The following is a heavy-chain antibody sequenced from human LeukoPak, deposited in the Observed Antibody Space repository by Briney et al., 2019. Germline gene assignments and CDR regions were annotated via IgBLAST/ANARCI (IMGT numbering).Heavy chain of an antibody. V-gene: IGHV3-23*01. Sequence: GGSLRLSCAASGFTFSSYAMSWVRQAPGKGLEWVSAISGSGGSTYYADSVKGRFTISRDNSKNALYLQMNSLRAEDTAGYYCAKGTYYGSGSYEYFDYWGQGTLVTVSS. CDR2: ISGSGGST. CDR1: GFTFSSYA. J-gene: IGHJ4*02. D-gene: IGHD3-10*01. CDR3: AKGTYYGSGSYEYFDY.